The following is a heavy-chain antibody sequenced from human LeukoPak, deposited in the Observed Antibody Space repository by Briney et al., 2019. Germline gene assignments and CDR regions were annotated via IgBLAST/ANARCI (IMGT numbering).Heavy chain of an antibody. CDR2: IYWDDDK. V-gene: IGHV2-5*02. D-gene: IGHD3-16*01. CDR1: GFSLSTPGVG. CDR3: AHLTITFGGVVRDDAFDF. Sequence: SGPTLVNPSQTLTLTCTFSGFSLSTPGVGVGWIRQPPGGALEWLAVIYWDDDKRYSPFLKRRLTITKDTSKNQVVLTMTDMDPVDTGTYYCAHLTITFGGVVRDDAFDFWGQGTMVTVSS. J-gene: IGHJ3*01.